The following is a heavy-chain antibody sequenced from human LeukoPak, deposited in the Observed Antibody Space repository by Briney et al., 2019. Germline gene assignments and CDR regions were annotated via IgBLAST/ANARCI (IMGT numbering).Heavy chain of an antibody. Sequence: GASVKVSCNASGYTFTGYYMHWVRQAPGQGLEWMGWINPNSGGTNYAQKFQGRVTMTRDTSISTAYMELSRLRSDDTAVYYCARDIGRYGVDWAFDIWGQGTMVTVSS. J-gene: IGHJ3*02. D-gene: IGHD4-17*01. V-gene: IGHV1-2*02. CDR1: GYTFTGYY. CDR2: INPNSGGT. CDR3: ARDIGRYGVDWAFDI.